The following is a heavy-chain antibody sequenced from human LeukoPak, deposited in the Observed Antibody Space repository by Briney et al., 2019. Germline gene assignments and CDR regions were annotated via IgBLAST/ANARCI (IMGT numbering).Heavy chain of an antibody. CDR3: ARVVTAIYYYYYYMDV. J-gene: IGHJ6*03. D-gene: IGHD5-18*01. CDR1: GGSFSGYY. V-gene: IGHV4-34*01. CDR2: INHSGST. Sequence: PSETLSLTCAVYGGSFSGYYWSWIRRPPGKGLEWIGEINHSGSTNYNPSLKSRVTISVDTSKNQFSLKLSSVTAADTAVYYCARVVTAIYYYYYYMDVWGKGTTVTVSS.